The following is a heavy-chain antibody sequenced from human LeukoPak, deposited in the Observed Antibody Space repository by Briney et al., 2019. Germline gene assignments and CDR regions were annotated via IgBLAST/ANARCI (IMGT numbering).Heavy chain of an antibody. D-gene: IGHD3-10*01. V-gene: IGHV3-23*01. CDR2: ISGSGGGA. J-gene: IGHJ4*02. CDR3: ALYYYGSGSYFPHYFDY. Sequence: GGSLRLSCAASGFTFSSFDMSWVRQAPGKGLEWVSAISGSGGGAYYADSVKGRFTVSRDNSKNTLYLQMNTLRAEDTAVYYCALYYYGSGSYFPHYFDYWGQGTLVTVSS. CDR1: GFTFSSFD.